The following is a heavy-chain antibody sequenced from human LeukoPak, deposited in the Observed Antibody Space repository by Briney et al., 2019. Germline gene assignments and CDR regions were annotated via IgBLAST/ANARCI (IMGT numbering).Heavy chain of an antibody. CDR1: GFTFSSYW. Sequence: GGSLRLSCAASGFTFSSYWMHWVRQAPGNGLVWVSRINSDGSSTSYADSVKGRFTISRDYAKNTLYLQMNSLRAEDTAVYYCATGQGHGMDVWGQGTTVTVSS. J-gene: IGHJ6*02. CDR2: INSDGSST. D-gene: IGHD1-14*01. V-gene: IGHV3-74*01. CDR3: ATGQGHGMDV.